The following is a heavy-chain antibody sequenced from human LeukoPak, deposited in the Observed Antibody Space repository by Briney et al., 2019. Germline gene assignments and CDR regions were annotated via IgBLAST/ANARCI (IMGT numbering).Heavy chain of an antibody. CDR3: ARDLIAAAGTGWFDP. CDR2: ISSISSYI. CDR1: GFTFSSYS. V-gene: IGHV3-21*01. Sequence: GGSLRLSCAASGFTFSSYSMNWVRQAPGKGLEWVSSISSISSYIYYADSVKGRFTISRDNAKNSLYLQMNSLRAEDTAVYYCARDLIAAAGTGWFDPWGQGTLVTVSS. J-gene: IGHJ5*02. D-gene: IGHD6-13*01.